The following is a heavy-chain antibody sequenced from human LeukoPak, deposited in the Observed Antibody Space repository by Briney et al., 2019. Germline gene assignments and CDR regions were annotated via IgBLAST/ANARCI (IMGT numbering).Heavy chain of an antibody. Sequence: ASVKVSCKASGYTFTSHGISWGRQAPGQGLEWMGWISAYNGNTNYAQKLQGRVTMTTDTSTSTAYMELRSLRSDDTAVYYCAREVRFHIQVWPNYLDYWGQGTLVTVSS. CDR2: ISAYNGNT. V-gene: IGHV1-18*04. CDR3: AREVRFHIQVWPNYLDY. D-gene: IGHD5-18*01. J-gene: IGHJ4*02. CDR1: GYTFTSHG.